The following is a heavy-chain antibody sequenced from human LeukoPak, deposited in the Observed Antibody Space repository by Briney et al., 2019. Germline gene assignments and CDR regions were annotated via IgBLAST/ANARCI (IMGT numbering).Heavy chain of an antibody. D-gene: IGHD2-15*01. J-gene: IGHJ4*02. CDR1: GFTFSSHG. Sequence: PGGSLRLSCAASGFTFSSHGMHWVRQAPGKGLEWVAVIWYDGSDKYYADSVKGRFTISRDNAKNTLYLQMNSLRAEDTAVYYCARDLSVAVAATNYWGQGTLVTVSS. CDR2: IWYDGSDK. CDR3: ARDLSVAVAATNY. V-gene: IGHV3-33*01.